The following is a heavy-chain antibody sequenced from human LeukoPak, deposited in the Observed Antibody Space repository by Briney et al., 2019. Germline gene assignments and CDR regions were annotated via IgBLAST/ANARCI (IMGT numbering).Heavy chain of an antibody. J-gene: IGHJ6*03. D-gene: IGHD6-6*01. CDR3: ARTKYSSSPQDYYYYYMDV. CDR2: IIPIFGTA. V-gene: IGHV1-69*05. CDR1: GYTFTSYG. Sequence: SVKVSCKASGYTFTSYGISWVRQVPGQGLEWMGGIIPIFGTANYAQKFQGRVTITTDESTSTAYMELSSLRSEDTAVYYCARTKYSSSPQDYYYYYMDVWGKGTTVTVSS.